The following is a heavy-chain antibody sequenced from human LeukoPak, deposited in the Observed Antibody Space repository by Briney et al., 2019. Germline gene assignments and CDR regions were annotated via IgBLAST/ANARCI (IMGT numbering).Heavy chain of an antibody. J-gene: IGHJ4*02. CDR2: IKQDGSEK. CDR3: ARVNAVTRWYFDY. CDR1: GFTFSSYW. D-gene: IGHD4-23*01. Sequence: PGGSLRLSCAASGFTFSSYWMSWVRQAPGKGLEWVANIKQDGSEKYYVDSVKGRFTISRDNAKNSLYLQMNSLRAEDTAVYYGARVNAVTRWYFDYWGQGTLVTVSS. V-gene: IGHV3-7*01.